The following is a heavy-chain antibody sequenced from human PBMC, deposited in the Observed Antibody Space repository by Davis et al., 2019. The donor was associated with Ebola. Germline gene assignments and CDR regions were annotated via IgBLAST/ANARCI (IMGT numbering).Heavy chain of an antibody. V-gene: IGHV3-23*01. D-gene: IGHD5-24*01. CDR1: GFTFKDYA. Sequence: GESLKISCATSGFTFKDYAMTWVRQAPGKGLDWVLFIRADSSSTYYADSVKGRFTVSRDNSKNTLYLQLNYLRADDTAIYYCATRGYADGWPDYWGQGTMVTVSS. CDR2: IRADSSST. CDR3: ATRGYADGWPDY. J-gene: IGHJ4*02.